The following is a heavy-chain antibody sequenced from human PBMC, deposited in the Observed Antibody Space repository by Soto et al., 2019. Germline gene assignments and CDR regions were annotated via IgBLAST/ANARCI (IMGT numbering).Heavy chain of an antibody. D-gene: IGHD6-6*01. CDR1: GCTFSSYA. CDR2: IIPIFGTA. V-gene: IGHV1-69*13. CDR3: ASEYSSSDWEYYYYYGMDV. Sequence: GASVKVSCKASGCTFSSYAISWVRQAPGQGLEWMGGIIPIFGTANYAQKFQGRVTITADESTSTAYMELSSLRSEDTAVYYCASEYSSSDWEYYYYYGMDVWGQGTTVTVSS. J-gene: IGHJ6*02.